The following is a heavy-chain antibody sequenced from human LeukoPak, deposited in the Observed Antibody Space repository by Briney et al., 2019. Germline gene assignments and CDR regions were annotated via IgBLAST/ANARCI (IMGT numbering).Heavy chain of an antibody. Sequence: PSETLSLTCTVSGGSISSYYWSWIRQPAGKGLEWIGRIHTSGDTNYNPSLKSRVTMSVDTSKNQFSLKLSSVTAADTAVYYCARLVGSTKGDNAFDIWGQGTMVTVSS. V-gene: IGHV4-4*07. J-gene: IGHJ3*02. CDR1: GGSISSYY. CDR3: ARLVGSTKGDNAFDI. CDR2: IHTSGDT. D-gene: IGHD2-2*01.